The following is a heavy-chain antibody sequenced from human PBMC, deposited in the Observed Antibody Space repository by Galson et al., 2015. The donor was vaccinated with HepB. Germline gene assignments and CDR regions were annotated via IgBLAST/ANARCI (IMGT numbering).Heavy chain of an antibody. CDR2: ISGGGDGT. Sequence: SLRLSCAASGFTFSSYAMTWVRQAPGKGLEWVSTISGGGDGTYYAGSVKGRFTVSRDNSKNTLYLHMSSLRAEDTAVYFCAKKMSLTVTTAYWGQGTLVTVSS. CDR1: GFTFSSYA. V-gene: IGHV3-23*01. D-gene: IGHD4-17*01. CDR3: AKKMSLTVTTAY. J-gene: IGHJ4*02.